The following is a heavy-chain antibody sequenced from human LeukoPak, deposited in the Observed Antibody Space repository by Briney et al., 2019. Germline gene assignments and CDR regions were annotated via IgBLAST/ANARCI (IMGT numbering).Heavy chain of an antibody. CDR1: GGSISSHY. J-gene: IGHJ3*02. CDR2: IYYSGST. Sequence: SETLSLTCTVSGGSISSHYWSWIRQPPGKGLEWIGYIYYSGSTNYNPSLKSRVTISVDTSKNQFSLKLSSVTAADTAVYYCARFERLVRAFDIWGQGTMVTVSS. CDR3: ARFERLVRAFDI. V-gene: IGHV4-59*11. D-gene: IGHD6-13*01.